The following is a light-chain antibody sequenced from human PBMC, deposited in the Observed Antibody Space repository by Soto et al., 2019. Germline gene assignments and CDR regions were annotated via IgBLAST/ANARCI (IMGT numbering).Light chain of an antibody. CDR3: QQYNSYSGT. V-gene: IGKV1-5*03. Sequence: DIQLTQSPSFTSATVGNTVTITCRASQSISSWLAWYQQKPGKAPKLLIYKASSLESGVPSRFSGSGSGTEFTLTISSLQPDDFATYYCQQYNSYSGTFGQGTKVDI. CDR2: KAS. J-gene: IGKJ1*01. CDR1: QSISSW.